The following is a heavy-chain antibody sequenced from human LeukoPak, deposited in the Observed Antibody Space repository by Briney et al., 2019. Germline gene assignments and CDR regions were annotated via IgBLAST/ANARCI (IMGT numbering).Heavy chain of an antibody. D-gene: IGHD2-2*01. CDR1: GFTFRRYS. CDR3: ARCGGLVVSDCDSFDY. Sequence: GGSLRLSCAASGFTFRRYSMNCARQAPGKGLEWVSSISSSSSYIYYADSVKGRFTISRDNAKNSLYLQMNSLRAEDTAVYYCARCGGLVVSDCDSFDYWGQGTLVTVSS. J-gene: IGHJ4*02. V-gene: IGHV3-21*01. CDR2: ISSSSSYI.